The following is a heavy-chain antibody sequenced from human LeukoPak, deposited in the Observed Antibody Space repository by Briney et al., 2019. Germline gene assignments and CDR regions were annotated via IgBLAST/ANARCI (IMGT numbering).Heavy chain of an antibody. CDR2: INQDGSAR. CDR1: GFKFNTKW. Sequence: GGSLTLSRTASGFKFNTKWMTWVRQAPGKGREWVANINQDGSARYHGDSVKGRFTISRDNVKNSLFLEMTSLRPEDTAVCYCADPPSDFWGRGTLVGVSS. J-gene: IGHJ4*02. V-gene: IGHV3-7*01. CDR3: ADPPSDF.